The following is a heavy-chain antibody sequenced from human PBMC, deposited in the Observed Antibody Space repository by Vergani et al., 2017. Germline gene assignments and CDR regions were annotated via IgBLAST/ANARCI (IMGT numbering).Heavy chain of an antibody. D-gene: IGHD6-13*01. J-gene: IGHJ4*02. Sequence: EVQLVQSGAEVKKPGESLKISCKGSGYSFSSYCIAWVRQMPGKGLEWMGIIYPGDSDIRYSPSFQGQVTISADTSISTAYLQWSSLKASDTAMYYCARHPQWSSSWEYYFDYWGQGSLVTVSS. V-gene: IGHV5-51*01. CDR2: IYPGDSDI. CDR3: ARHPQWSSSWEYYFDY. CDR1: GYSFSSYC.